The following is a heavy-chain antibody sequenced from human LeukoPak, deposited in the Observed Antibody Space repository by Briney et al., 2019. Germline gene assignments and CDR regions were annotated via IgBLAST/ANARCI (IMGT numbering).Heavy chain of an antibody. CDR1: GYTFTGYY. J-gene: IGHJ6*02. CDR2: INPNSGGT. V-gene: IGHV1-2*02. Sequence: ASVKVSCKASGYTFTGYYMHWVRQAPGQGLEWMGWINPNSGGTNYAQKLQGRVTMTTDTSTSTAYMELRSLRSDDTAVYYCARMAIFGVVLYGMDVWGQGTTVTVSS. CDR3: ARMAIFGVVLYGMDV. D-gene: IGHD3-3*01.